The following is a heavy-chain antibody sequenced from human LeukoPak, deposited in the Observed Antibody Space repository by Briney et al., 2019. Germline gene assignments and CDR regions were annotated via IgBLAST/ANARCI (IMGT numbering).Heavy chain of an antibody. CDR2: IIPIFGTA. V-gene: IGHV1-69*13. J-gene: IGHJ5*02. D-gene: IGHD2-2*01. Sequence: GASVKVSCKASGGTFSSYAISWVRQAPGQGLEWMGGIIPIFGTANYAQKFQGRVTITADESTSTAYMELSSLRSEDTAVYYCARGPYCSSTSCYQLFDPWGQGTLVTVSP. CDR1: GGTFSSYA. CDR3: ARGPYCSSTSCYQLFDP.